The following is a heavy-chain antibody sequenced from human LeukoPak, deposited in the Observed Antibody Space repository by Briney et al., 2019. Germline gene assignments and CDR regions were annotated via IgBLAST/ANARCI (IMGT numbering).Heavy chain of an antibody. CDR2: IYYSGST. J-gene: IGHJ4*02. Sequence: PSETLSLTCTVSGGSISSSSYYWGWIRQPPGKGLEWIGYIYYSGSTYYNPSLKSRVTISVDTSKNQFSLKLSSVTAADTAVYYCARVSIAVTTGYYFDYWGQGTLVTVSS. V-gene: IGHV4-31*03. CDR1: GGSISSSSYY. CDR3: ARVSIAVTTGYYFDY. D-gene: IGHD4-17*01.